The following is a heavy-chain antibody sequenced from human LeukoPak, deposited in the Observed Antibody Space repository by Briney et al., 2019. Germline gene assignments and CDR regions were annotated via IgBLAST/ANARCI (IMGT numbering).Heavy chain of an antibody. D-gene: IGHD4-17*01. CDR2: ISSSSSYI. J-gene: IGHJ4*02. Sequence: GGSLRLSCAASGFTFSSYSMNWVRQAPGEGLEWVSSISSSSSYIYYADSVKGRFTISRDNAKNSLYLQMNSLRAEDTAVYYCARDQGAYGDHESDYWGQGTLVTVSS. CDR3: ARDQGAYGDHESDY. V-gene: IGHV3-21*01. CDR1: GFTFSSYS.